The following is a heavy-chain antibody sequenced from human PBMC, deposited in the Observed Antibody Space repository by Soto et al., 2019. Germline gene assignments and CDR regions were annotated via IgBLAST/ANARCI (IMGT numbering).Heavy chain of an antibody. J-gene: IGHJ4*02. Sequence: ASVKVSCKASGYTFTGYYMHWVRQAPGQGVEWMGWINPNSVGTNYAQKFQGRVTMTRATSISTAYMELSRLRSDDTAVYYCATDMFGARLGKLPIQYLFDYSGQGALVTVYS. CDR1: GYTFTGYY. CDR3: ATDMFGARLGKLPIQYLFDY. V-gene: IGHV1-2*02. D-gene: IGHD3-16*01. CDR2: INPNSVGT.